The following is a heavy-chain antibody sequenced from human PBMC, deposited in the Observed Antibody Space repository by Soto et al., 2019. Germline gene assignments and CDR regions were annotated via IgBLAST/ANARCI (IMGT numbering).Heavy chain of an antibody. V-gene: IGHV3-7*01. CDR3: ARVRKELAPYYYYYYYMDV. CDR1: GFTFSSYW. J-gene: IGHJ6*03. Sequence: GGSLRLSCAASGFTFSSYWMSWVRQAPGKGLEWVANIKQDGSEKYYVDSVKGRFTISRDNAKNSLYLQMNSLRAEDTAVYYCARVRKELAPYYYYYYYMDVWGKGTTVTVSS. D-gene: IGHD1-1*01. CDR2: IKQDGSEK.